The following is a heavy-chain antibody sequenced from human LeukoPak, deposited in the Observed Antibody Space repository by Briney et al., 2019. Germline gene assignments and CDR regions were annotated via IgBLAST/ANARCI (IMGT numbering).Heavy chain of an antibody. CDR1: GGSISSGSYY. J-gene: IGHJ4*02. Sequence: PSQTLSLTCTVSGGSISSGSYYWSWIRQPAGKGLEWIGRIYTSGSTNYNPSLKSRVTISVDTSKNQFSLKLSSVTAADTAVYYCARLRGAADVGYWGQGTLVTVSS. V-gene: IGHV4-61*02. D-gene: IGHD6-13*01. CDR2: IYTSGST. CDR3: ARLRGAADVGY.